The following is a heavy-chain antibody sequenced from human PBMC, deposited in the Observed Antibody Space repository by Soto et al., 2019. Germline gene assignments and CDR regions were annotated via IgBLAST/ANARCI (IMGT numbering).Heavy chain of an antibody. CDR2: ISGSDDST. CDR1: GFTFNNYA. CDR3: AGYYYDSSGYHYYYYGMDV. V-gene: IGHV3-23*01. J-gene: IGHJ6*02. Sequence: PGGSLRLSCAASGFTFNNYAMTWVRQAPGKGLEWVSTISGSDDSTYYADSVKGRLTISRDNSKNALYLQMNSLRAEDTAVYYCAGYYYDSSGYHYYYYGMDVWGQGTTVTV. D-gene: IGHD3-22*01.